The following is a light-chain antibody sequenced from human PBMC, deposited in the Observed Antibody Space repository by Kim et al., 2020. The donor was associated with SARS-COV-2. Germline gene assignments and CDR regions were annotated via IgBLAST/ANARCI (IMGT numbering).Light chain of an antibody. V-gene: IGKV1-6*02. CDR3: LQDHSYPWT. Sequence: AIQMTQSPSSLSASVGDTVTITCRASQDITDDLAWYQHTPGKAPKLLIYSASTLQSGVPSRFSGSASGTDFTLTISSLQPEDFATYSCLQDHSYPWTFGQGNKLEI. J-gene: IGKJ2*02. CDR2: SAS. CDR1: QDITDD.